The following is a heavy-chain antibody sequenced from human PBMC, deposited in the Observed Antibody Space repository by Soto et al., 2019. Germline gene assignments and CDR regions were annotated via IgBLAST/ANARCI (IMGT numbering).Heavy chain of an antibody. D-gene: IGHD3-10*01. CDR3: ARNIKFDGDRIY. CDR2: IWFDGPNK. J-gene: IGHJ4*02. Sequence: QVQLVESGGGVVQPGRSLRLSCAASGFPFSSYHMHWVRQAPGKGLEWGAVIWFDGPNKYYADSVKGRFTISRDNSKNTLYLQMNSLRAEDTAVYYCARNIKFDGDRIYWGQGTLVTVSS. CDR1: GFPFSSYH. V-gene: IGHV3-33*01.